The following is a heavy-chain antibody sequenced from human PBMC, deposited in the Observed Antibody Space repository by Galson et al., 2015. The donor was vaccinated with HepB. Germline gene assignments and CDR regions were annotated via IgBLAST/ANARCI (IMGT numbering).Heavy chain of an antibody. CDR1: GFTFSSYW. J-gene: IGHJ4*02. CDR2: IKQDGSEK. CDR3: ASQGEGPGGYCSSTSCPYYFDY. Sequence: SLRLSCAASGFTFSSYWMSWVRQAPGKGLEWVANIKQDGSEKYYVDSVKGRFTISRDNAKNSLYLQMNSLRAEDTAVYYCASQGEGPGGYCSSTSCPYYFDYWGQGTLVTVSS. D-gene: IGHD2-2*01. V-gene: IGHV3-7*03.